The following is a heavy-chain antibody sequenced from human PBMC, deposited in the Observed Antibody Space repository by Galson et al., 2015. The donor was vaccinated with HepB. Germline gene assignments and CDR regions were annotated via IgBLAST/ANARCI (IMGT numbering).Heavy chain of an antibody. CDR1: GFMFSRSP. CDR2: IDSSGTYT. D-gene: IGHD6-13*01. V-gene: IGHV3-23*05. CDR3: GKLSAAGTDF. J-gene: IGHJ4*02. Sequence: SLRLSCAASGFMFSRSPMSWVRQAPGKGLEWVSSIDSSGTYTYYADSVKGRFIISRDNSKNILYLHMNSLRAEDTAFYHCGKLSAAGTDFWGQGTLVTVSS.